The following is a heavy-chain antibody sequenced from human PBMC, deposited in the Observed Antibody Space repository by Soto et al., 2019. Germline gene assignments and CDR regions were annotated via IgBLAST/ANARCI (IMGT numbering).Heavy chain of an antibody. CDR2: ISGSGGST. CDR1: GFTFSSYA. J-gene: IGHJ4*02. D-gene: IGHD2-2*01. V-gene: IGHV3-23*01. CDR3: AKSLPSRFVVVPAAPFDY. Sequence: GGSLRLSCAASGFTFSSYAMSWVRQAPGKGLEWVSAISGSGGSTYYADSVKGRFTISRDNSKNTLYLQMNSLRAEDTAVYYCAKSLPSRFVVVPAAPFDYWGQGTLVTVSS.